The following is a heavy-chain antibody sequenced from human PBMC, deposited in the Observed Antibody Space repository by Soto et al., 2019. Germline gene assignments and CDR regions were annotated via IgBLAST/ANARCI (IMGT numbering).Heavy chain of an antibody. V-gene: IGHV3-30*04. CDR3: ARGPLYDTSGYYYDY. Sequence: SLRLSCAASGFTFSTYPMHWVRQAPGKGLEWVTFISYDPTYKYYADSVKGRFTISRDNSKNTLYLQMNSLRGDDTAVYYCARGPLYDTSGYYYDYWGQGTLVTVSS. CDR2: ISYDPTYK. D-gene: IGHD3-22*01. CDR1: GFTFSTYP. J-gene: IGHJ4*02.